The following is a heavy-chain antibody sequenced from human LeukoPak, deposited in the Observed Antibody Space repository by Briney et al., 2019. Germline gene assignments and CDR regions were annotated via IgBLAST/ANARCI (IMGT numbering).Heavy chain of an antibody. J-gene: IGHJ4*02. CDR1: GHSFTSYW. CDR3: ALQGLYYDFWSGYFDY. D-gene: IGHD3-3*01. Sequence: GESLKISCKGSGHSFTSYWIGWVRQMPGKGLEWMGISYPGDSDTRYSPSFQGQVTISADKSISTAYLQWSSLKASDTAMYYCALQGLYYDFWSGYFDYWGQGTLVTVSS. CDR2: SYPGDSDT. V-gene: IGHV5-51*01.